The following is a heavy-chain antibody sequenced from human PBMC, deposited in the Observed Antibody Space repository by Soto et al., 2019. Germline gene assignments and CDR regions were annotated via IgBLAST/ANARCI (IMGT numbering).Heavy chain of an antibody. V-gene: IGHV4-59*04. CDR3: ARHLGDYGYEDYYGMDV. D-gene: IGHD4-17*01. Sequence: SETLSLTCTVSGGSISSYYWSWIRQPPGKGLEWIGSIYYSGNRYYSPSLKSRVTMSVDTSKNQFSLKLSSVTATDTAVYYCARHLGDYGYEDYYGMDVWGLGTTVTVSS. J-gene: IGHJ6*02. CDR1: GGSISSYY. CDR2: IYYSGNR.